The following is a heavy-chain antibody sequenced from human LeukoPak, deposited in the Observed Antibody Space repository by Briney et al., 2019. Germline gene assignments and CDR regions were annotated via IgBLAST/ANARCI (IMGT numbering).Heavy chain of an antibody. D-gene: IGHD3-22*01. CDR1: GFTFSSYW. Sequence: GSLSLSCAAPGFTFSSYWMHWVRPAPGKGLVWVSRINSDWSSTSYADSVKGLFTISKDNPKKTLYPQMNGLRAEEPALYCCARRTGRRGGRGHYYADYWGQGALVTVSS. CDR2: INSDWSST. J-gene: IGHJ4*02. CDR3: ARRTGRRGGRGHYYADY. V-gene: IGHV3-74*01.